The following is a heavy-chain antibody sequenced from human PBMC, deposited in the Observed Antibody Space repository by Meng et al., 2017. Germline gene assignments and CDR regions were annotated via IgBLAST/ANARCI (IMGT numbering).Heavy chain of an antibody. V-gene: IGHV4-34*01. CDR2: INHSGST. J-gene: IGHJ4*02. CDR3: ARVLDPVLVEFDY. D-gene: IGHD3/OR15-3a*01. Sequence: QVQLQAWGGGLVKPSETLSLTCAVYGGSFSGYYWSWMRQPPGTELEWIGEINHSGSTNYNPSLKSRVTISVDTSKNQFSLKLSSVTAADTAVYYCARVLDPVLVEFDYWGQGTLVTVSS. CDR1: GGSFSGYY.